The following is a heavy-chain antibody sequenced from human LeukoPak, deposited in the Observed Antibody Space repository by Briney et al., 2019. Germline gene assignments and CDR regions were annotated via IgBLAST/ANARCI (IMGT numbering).Heavy chain of an antibody. V-gene: IGHV4-39*01. Sequence: SETLSLTCTVSGGSISSSNHYWGWIRQPPGKGLEFIGSISYSGSTYYNLSLKSRVTISVDTSKNQFSLKLSSVTAADTAVYYCARAGATRAFDIWGQGTMVTVSS. CDR2: ISYSGST. J-gene: IGHJ3*02. CDR1: GGSISSSNHY. D-gene: IGHD1-26*01. CDR3: ARAGATRAFDI.